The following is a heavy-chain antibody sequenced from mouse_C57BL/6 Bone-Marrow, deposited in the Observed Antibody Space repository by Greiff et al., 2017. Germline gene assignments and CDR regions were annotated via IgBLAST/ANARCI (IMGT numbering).Heavy chain of an antibody. J-gene: IGHJ2*01. CDR3: ARHPSYSYYFDY. Sequence: EVQLVESGGDLVKPGGSLKLSCAASGFTFSSYGMSWVRQTPDKRLEWVATISSVGSYTYYPDSVKGRFTISRANAKNTLYLQMSSLKSEDTAMYYCARHPSYSYYFDYWGQGTTLTVSS. V-gene: IGHV5-6*01. D-gene: IGHD2-10*01. CDR1: GFTFSSYG. CDR2: ISSVGSYT.